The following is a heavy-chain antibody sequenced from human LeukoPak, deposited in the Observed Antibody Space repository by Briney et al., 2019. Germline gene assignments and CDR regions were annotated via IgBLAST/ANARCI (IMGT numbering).Heavy chain of an antibody. D-gene: IGHD6-13*01. Sequence: GGSLRLPCAASGFTFSSYEMKWVRQAPGKGLEWVSYISSSGSNRYYADSVKGRFTISRDNGKNSLYLRMNSLRAEDTAVYYCTRVLTGDVTAGGYWGQGTLVTVSS. CDR1: GFTFSSYE. CDR3: TRVLTGDVTAGGY. J-gene: IGHJ4*02. CDR2: ISSSGSNR. V-gene: IGHV3-48*03.